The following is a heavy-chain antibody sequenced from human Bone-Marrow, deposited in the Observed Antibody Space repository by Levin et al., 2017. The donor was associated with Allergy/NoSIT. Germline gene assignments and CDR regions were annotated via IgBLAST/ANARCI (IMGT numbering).Heavy chain of an antibody. CDR1: GFSLSTSGMC. Sequence: QTLSLTCTFSGFSLSTSGMCVSWIRQPPGKALEWLALIDWDGDKYYSTSLKTRLTISKDTSKDQVVLTMTNMDPVDTATYYCARTTSINYYFGMDGWGQGTTVTVSS. D-gene: IGHD5-24*01. V-gene: IGHV2-70*01. J-gene: IGHJ6*02. CDR2: IDWDGDK. CDR3: ARTTSINYYFGMDG.